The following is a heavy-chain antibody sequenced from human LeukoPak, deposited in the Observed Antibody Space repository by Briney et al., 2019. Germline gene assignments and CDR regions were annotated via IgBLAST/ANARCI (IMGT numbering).Heavy chain of an antibody. J-gene: IGHJ6*03. V-gene: IGHV3-21*04. CDR2: ISSSSSYI. CDR3: ARGNYYYYYMDI. Sequence: GGSLRLSCAASGFTFSSYSMNWVRQAPGKGLEWVSSISSSSSYIYYADSVKGRFTISRDNAKNSLYLQMNSLRVEDTALYFCARGNYYYYYMDIWGKGTTVTVSS. CDR1: GFTFSSYS.